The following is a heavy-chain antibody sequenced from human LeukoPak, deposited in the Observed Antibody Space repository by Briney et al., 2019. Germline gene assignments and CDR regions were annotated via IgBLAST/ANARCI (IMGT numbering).Heavy chain of an antibody. CDR2: IKKDGSEK. D-gene: IGHD3-16*01. CDR3: ARGGGLDV. Sequence: GGSLRLSCAASGFTFSNYWMSWVRQAPGKGLEWVANIKKDGSEKYYVGSVKGRFTISRDNAKNSLYLQMSNLRAEDTAVYFCARGGGLDVWGQGATVTVSS. V-gene: IGHV3-7*03. CDR1: GFTFSNYW. J-gene: IGHJ6*02.